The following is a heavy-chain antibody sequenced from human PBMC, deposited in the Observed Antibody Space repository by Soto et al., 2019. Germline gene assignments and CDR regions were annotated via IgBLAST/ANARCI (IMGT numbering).Heavy chain of an antibody. CDR1: GFTFSSYG. CDR2: ISYDGSNK. J-gene: IGHJ6*02. V-gene: IGHV3-30*18. D-gene: IGHD4-4*01. Sequence: QVQLVESGGGVVQPGRSLRLSCAASGFTFSSYGMHWVRQAPGKGLEWVAVISYDGSNKYYADSVKGRFTISRDNSKNTLYLQMDSLRAEDTAVYYCAKEGYSNYFFYYYGMDVWGQGTTVTVSS. CDR3: AKEGYSNYFFYYYGMDV.